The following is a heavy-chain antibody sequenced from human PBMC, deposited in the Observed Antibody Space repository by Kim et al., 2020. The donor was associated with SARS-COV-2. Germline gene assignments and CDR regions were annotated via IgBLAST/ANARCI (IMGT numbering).Heavy chain of an antibody. V-gene: IGHV4-31*03. CDR2: IYYSGST. D-gene: IGHD2-21*02. CDR3: ARGRNCGGDCYSLDY. CDR1: GGSISSGGYY. J-gene: IGHJ4*02. Sequence: SETLSLTCTVSGGSISSGGYYWSWIRQHPGKGLEWIGYIYYSGSTYYNPSLKSRVTISVDTSKNQFSLKLSSVTAADTAVYYCARGRNCGGDCYSLDYWGQGTLVTASS.